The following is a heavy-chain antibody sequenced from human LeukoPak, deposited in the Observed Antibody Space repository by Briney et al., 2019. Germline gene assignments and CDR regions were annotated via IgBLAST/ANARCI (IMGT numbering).Heavy chain of an antibody. CDR1: GFTFSSYE. Sequence: GGSLRLSCAASGFTFSSYEMNWVRQVPGKGLEWVSSISGSGGNTYYADSVKSRFTISRDNSKNTLYLQMNSLRAEDTAVYYCARGPSGYHNTGGQGTLVTVSS. CDR2: ISGSGGNT. CDR3: ARGPSGYHNT. D-gene: IGHD5-12*01. V-gene: IGHV3-23*01. J-gene: IGHJ4*02.